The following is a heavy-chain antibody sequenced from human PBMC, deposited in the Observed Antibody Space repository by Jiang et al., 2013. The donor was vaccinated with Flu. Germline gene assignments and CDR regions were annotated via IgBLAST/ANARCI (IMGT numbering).Heavy chain of an antibody. CDR2: INHSGST. J-gene: IGHJ4*02. V-gene: IGHV4-34*01. CDR3: ARLGWFGELFDY. Sequence: LSLTCAVYGGSFSGYYWSWIRQPPGKGLEWIGEINHSGSTNYNPSLKSRVTISVDTSKNQFSLKLSSVTAADTAVYYCARLGWFGELFDYWGQGTLVTVSS. D-gene: IGHD3-10*01. CDR1: GGSFSGYY.